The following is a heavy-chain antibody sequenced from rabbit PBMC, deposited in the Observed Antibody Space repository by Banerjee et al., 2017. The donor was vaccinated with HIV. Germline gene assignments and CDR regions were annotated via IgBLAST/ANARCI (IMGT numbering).Heavy chain of an antibody. D-gene: IGHD2-1*01. CDR1: GIDFSSVG. CDR3: SRQTADDDGNWDL. V-gene: IGHV1S45*01. Sequence: QEQLVESGGGLVTLGGSLKLSCKSSGIDFSSVGIVWVRQAPGKGLEWIACIYTGSSGSTYHASWAKGRFTISKASSTTVTLQMTSLTAADTATYFCSRQTADDDGNWDLWGQGTLVTVS. J-gene: IGHJ6*01. CDR2: IYTGSSGST.